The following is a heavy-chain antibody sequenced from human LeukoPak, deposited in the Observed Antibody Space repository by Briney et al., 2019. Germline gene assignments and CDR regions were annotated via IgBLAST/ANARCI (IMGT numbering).Heavy chain of an antibody. D-gene: IGHD3-9*01. CDR1: GFTFSSNG. CDR2: ITGSGGNT. Sequence: GGSLRLSCAASGFTFSSNGMSWVRQAPGKGLEWVSTITGSGGNTYYAASVKGRFTISRDSAKNSLYLQMNSLRAEDTALYFCARITIFYYMDVWGKGTTVTVSS. CDR3: ARITIFYYMDV. J-gene: IGHJ6*03. V-gene: IGHV3-23*01.